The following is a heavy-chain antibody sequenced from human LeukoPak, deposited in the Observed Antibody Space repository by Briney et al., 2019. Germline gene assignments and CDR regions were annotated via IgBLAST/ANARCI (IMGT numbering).Heavy chain of an antibody. CDR2: IKPDESEK. J-gene: IGHJ4*02. V-gene: IGHV3-7*01. CDR1: GFTFSSYW. Sequence: PGGSLRLSCAASGFTFSSYWMTWVRQAPGKGLEWVANIKPDESEKYYVDSVKGRFTVSRDNAKNSLYLQMNSLRAEDTAVYYCRRHGDGATIEYWGQGTLVTVSS. CDR3: RRHGDGATIEY. D-gene: IGHD1-26*01.